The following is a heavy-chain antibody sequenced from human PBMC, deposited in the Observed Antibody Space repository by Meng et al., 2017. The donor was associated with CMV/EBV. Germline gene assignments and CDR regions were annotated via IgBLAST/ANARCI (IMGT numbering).Heavy chain of an antibody. V-gene: IGHV3-21*01. Sequence: GESLKISCAASGFTFSSYSMNWVRQAPGKGLEWVSSISSSSSYIYYADSVKGRFTISRDNAKNSLYLQMNSLRAEDTAVYYCAGGIAAAGEVGYWGQGTLVTVSS. J-gene: IGHJ4*02. CDR3: AGGIAAAGEVGY. CDR2: ISSSSSYI. CDR1: GFTFSSYS. D-gene: IGHD6-13*01.